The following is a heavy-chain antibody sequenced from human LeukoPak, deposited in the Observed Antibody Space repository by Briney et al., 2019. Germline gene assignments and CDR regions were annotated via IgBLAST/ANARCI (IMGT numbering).Heavy chain of an antibody. CDR1: GGTFSSYA. CDR2: INPNSGGT. J-gene: IGHJ4*02. D-gene: IGHD6-6*01. V-gene: IGHV1-2*02. CDR3: ARGIAARY. Sequence: GASVKVSCKASGGTFSSYAISWVRQAPGQGLEWMGWINPNSGGTNYAQKFQGRVTMTRDTSISTAYMELSRLRSDDTAVYYCARGIAARYWGQGTLVTVSS.